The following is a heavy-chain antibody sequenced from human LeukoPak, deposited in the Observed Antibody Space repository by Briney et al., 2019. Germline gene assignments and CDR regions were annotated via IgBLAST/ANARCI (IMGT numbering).Heavy chain of an antibody. CDR2: INPGGGT. V-gene: IGHV1-2*02. J-gene: IGHJ4*02. CDR3: ARSSWSSSTAWYVY. Sequence: GASVKVSCKGSGYTFTGYCIHWVRQAPGHGLEWMGWINPGGGTNYAQKFQGRVTMTSDTSIGTAYMDLSALGSDDTAVYFCARSSWSSSTAWYVYWGQGSLATVSS. CDR1: GYTFTGYC. D-gene: IGHD6-13*01.